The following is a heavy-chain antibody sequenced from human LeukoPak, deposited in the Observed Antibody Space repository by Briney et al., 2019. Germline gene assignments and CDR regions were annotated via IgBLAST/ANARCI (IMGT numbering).Heavy chain of an antibody. CDR1: GDTFTSYG. CDR2: VSAYNGKT. D-gene: IGHD2-15*01. V-gene: IGHV1-18*01. J-gene: IGHJ4*02. CDR3: ASSFGGFTFDY. Sequence: GSVTVSCKASGDTFTSYGISWVRQAPGQGVEGMGWVSAYNGKTNYAQKLQGRLTLPTDTSTSTAYMALRSLRSHDTAVYSCASSFGGFTFDYWGQGTLVTVSS.